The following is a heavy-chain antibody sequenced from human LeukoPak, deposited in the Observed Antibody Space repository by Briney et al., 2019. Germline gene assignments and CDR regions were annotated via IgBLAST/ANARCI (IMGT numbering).Heavy chain of an antibody. V-gene: IGHV3-23*01. Sequence: PGGSLRLSCAASGFTFSSYAMSWVRQAPGKGLEWVSAISGSGGSTYYADSVKGRFTISRDNSKNTLYLQMNSLRAEDTAVYYCAKVRLWFGELLNNEGYDYWGQGTLVTVSS. CDR3: AKVRLWFGELLNNEGYDY. CDR2: ISGSGGST. J-gene: IGHJ4*02. CDR1: GFTFSSYA. D-gene: IGHD3-10*01.